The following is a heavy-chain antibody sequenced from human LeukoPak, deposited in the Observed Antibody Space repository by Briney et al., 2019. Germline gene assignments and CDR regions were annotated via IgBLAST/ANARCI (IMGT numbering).Heavy chain of an antibody. CDR2: INPDSGGT. CDR1: GYTFTGYY. V-gene: IGHV1-2*06. J-gene: IGHJ4*02. D-gene: IGHD4-11*01. Sequence: ASVKVSCKASGYTFTGYYMHWVRQAPGQGLEWMGRINPDSGGTNYAQKFQGRVTTTRDTSISTAYMELSRLRSDDTAVYYCARAESSNWDTKYYFDYWGQGTLVTVSS. CDR3: ARAESSNWDTKYYFDY.